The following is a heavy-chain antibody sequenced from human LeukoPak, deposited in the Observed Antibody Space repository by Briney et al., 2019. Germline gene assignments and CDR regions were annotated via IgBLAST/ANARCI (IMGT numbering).Heavy chain of an antibody. Sequence: ASVKVSCKASGYTFTSYDINWVRQATGQGLEWMGWMNPNSGNTGYAQKFQGRVTITRNTSISTAYMELSSLRSEDTAVYYCARVLGIVGATTGFNYWGQGTLATVSS. J-gene: IGHJ4*02. D-gene: IGHD1-26*01. CDR1: GYTFTSYD. CDR2: MNPNSGNT. CDR3: ARVLGIVGATTGFNY. V-gene: IGHV1-8*03.